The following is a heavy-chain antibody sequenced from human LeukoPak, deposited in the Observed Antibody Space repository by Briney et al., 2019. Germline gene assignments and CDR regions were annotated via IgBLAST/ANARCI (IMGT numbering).Heavy chain of an antibody. CDR1: GFTVSSNY. CDR2: IYSGGST. J-gene: IGHJ6*02. D-gene: IGHD5-12*01. V-gene: IGHV3-53*01. CDR3: ARGYSGYDYYYYYGMDV. Sequence: GGSLRLSCAASGFTVSSNYMSWVRQAPGKGLEWVSVIYSGGSTYYADSVKGRFTISRDNSKNTLYLQMNSLRAEDTAVYYCARGYSGYDYYYYYGMDVWGQGTTVTVSS.